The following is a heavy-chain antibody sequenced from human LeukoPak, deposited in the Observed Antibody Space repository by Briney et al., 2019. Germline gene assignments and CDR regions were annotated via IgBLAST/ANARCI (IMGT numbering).Heavy chain of an antibody. CDR3: ARDYYDSSGYYGVDY. J-gene: IGHJ4*02. Sequence: GGSLRLSCAASGFTFSSYGMNWVRQAPGKGLEWVSSISSSSSYIYYADSVKGRFTISRDNAKNSLYLQMNSLRAEDTAVYYCARDYYDSSGYYGVDYWGQGTLVTVSS. V-gene: IGHV3-21*01. CDR1: GFTFSSYG. D-gene: IGHD3-22*01. CDR2: ISSSSSYI.